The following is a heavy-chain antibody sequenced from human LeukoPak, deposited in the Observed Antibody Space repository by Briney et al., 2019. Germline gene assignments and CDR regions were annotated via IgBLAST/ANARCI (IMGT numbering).Heavy chain of an antibody. CDR2: ITGSGSTI. J-gene: IGHJ4*02. V-gene: IGHV3-48*03. CDR1: GFIFSSYE. D-gene: IGHD3/OR15-3a*01. CDR3: TRDGHDY. Sequence: GGSLRLSCAASGFIFSSYEMNWVRQAPGKGLEWVSYITGSGSTIFYADSVKGRFTISRDNAKNSLYLQMNSLRAEDTAVYYCTRDGHDYWGQGTLVTVSS.